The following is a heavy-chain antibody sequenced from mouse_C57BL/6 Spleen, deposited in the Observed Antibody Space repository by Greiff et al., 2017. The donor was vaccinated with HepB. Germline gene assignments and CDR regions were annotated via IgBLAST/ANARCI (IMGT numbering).Heavy chain of an antibody. CDR1: GYTFTDYY. Sequence: EVQLQQSGPELVKPGASVKISCKASGYTFTDYYMNWVKQSHGKSLEWIGDINPNNGGTSYNQKFKGKATLTVDESSSTAYMELRSPTSEDSAVYYCARYHYYGSSYDYWGQGTTLTVSS. J-gene: IGHJ2*01. CDR3: ARYHYYGSSYDY. CDR2: INPNNGGT. D-gene: IGHD1-1*01. V-gene: IGHV1-26*01.